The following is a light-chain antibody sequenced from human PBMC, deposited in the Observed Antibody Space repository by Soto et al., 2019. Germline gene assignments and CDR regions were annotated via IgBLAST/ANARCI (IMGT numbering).Light chain of an antibody. J-gene: IGKJ1*01. CDR2: GAS. CDR1: QSVSSSY. V-gene: IGKV3-20*01. Sequence: EIVLTQSPGTLSLSPGERSTLSCSASQSVSSSYLAWYQQKPGQAPRLLIYGASSRATGIPDRFSGSGSGAEFTLTISSLQPDDFATYYCQQYNSYSQTFGQGTKVDI. CDR3: QQYNSYSQT.